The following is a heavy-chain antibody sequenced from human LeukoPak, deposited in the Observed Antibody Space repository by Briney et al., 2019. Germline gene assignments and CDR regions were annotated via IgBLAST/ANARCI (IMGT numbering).Heavy chain of an antibody. V-gene: IGHV3-15*01. CDR1: GFTFSNAW. CDR2: IKSKTDGGTT. CDR3: TTLLTIFGVAGVFRYYYMDV. D-gene: IGHD3-3*01. Sequence: PGGSLRLSCAASGFTFSNAWMSWVRQAPGKGLEWVGRIKSKTDGGTTDYAAPVKGRFTISRDDSKNTLYLQMNSLKTEDTAVYYCTTLLTIFGVAGVFRYYYMDVWGKGTTVTVSS. J-gene: IGHJ6*03.